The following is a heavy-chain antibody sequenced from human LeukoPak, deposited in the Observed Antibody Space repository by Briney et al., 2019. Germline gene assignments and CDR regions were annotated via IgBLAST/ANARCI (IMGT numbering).Heavy chain of an antibody. V-gene: IGHV1-2*02. CDR3: ARDMEATVTSDFDY. Sequence: ASVKVSCKASGCTFTGYYMHWVRQAPGQGLEWMGWINPNSGGINYAQKFQGRVTMTRDTSISTAYMELSRLRSDDTAVYYCARDMEATVTSDFDYWGQGTLVTVSS. CDR1: GCTFTGYY. CDR2: INPNSGGI. D-gene: IGHD4-17*01. J-gene: IGHJ4*02.